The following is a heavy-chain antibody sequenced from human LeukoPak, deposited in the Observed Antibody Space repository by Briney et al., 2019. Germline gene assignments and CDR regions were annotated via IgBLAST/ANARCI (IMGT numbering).Heavy chain of an antibody. D-gene: IGHD3-22*01. CDR3: TTDPTSHYYDSSGFDY. V-gene: IGHV3-15*01. CDR2: IKSKTDGGTT. J-gene: IGHJ4*02. CDR1: GFTFSSYW. Sequence: GGSLRLSCAASGFTFSSYWMHWVRQAPGKGLEWVGRIKSKTDGGTTDYAAPVKGRFTISRDDSKNTLYLQMNSLKTEDTAVYYCTTDPTSHYYDSSGFDYWGQGTLVTVSS.